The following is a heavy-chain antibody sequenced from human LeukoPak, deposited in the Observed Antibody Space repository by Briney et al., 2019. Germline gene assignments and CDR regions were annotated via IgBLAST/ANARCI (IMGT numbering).Heavy chain of an antibody. J-gene: IGHJ3*02. V-gene: IGHV1-69*13. CDR3: ARVLGYCSGGSCHDAFDI. CDR1: GGTFSSYA. CDR2: IIPIFGTA. Sequence: SVKVSCKASGGTFSSYAISWVRQAPGQGLEWMGGIIPIFGTANYAQKLQGRVTITADESTSTAYMELSSLRSEDTAVYYCARVLGYCSGGSCHDAFDIWGQGTMVTVSS. D-gene: IGHD2-15*01.